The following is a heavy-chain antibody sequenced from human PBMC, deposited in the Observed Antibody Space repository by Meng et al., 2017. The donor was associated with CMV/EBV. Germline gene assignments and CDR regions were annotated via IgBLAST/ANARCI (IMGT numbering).Heavy chain of an antibody. CDR1: GFTFTSSA. Sequence: SVKVSCKASGFTFTSSAVQWVRQARGQRLEWIGWIVVGSGNTNYAQKLQGRVTMTTDTSTSTAYMELRSLRSDDTAVYYCARDTTIFGVVPRPWGYWGQGTLVTVSS. D-gene: IGHD3-3*01. CDR2: IVVGSGNT. V-gene: IGHV1-58*01. CDR3: ARDTTIFGVVPRPWGY. J-gene: IGHJ4*02.